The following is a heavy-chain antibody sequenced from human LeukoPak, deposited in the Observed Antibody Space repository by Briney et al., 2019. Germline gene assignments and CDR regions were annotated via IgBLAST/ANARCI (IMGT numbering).Heavy chain of an antibody. V-gene: IGHV3-30*09. CDR1: APTFSSSA. CDR3: ARGNGLNSGWYEFDF. J-gene: IGHJ4*02. Sequence: QPGRSLRLSCAASAPTFSSSATHCVSQAPRKGMEWVFFISFDARNKYYAESVKGRFAISRDNSKNTLYLQMNSLRPEDTAVYFCARGNGLNSGWYEFDFWGQGALVAVSS. CDR2: ISFDARNK. D-gene: IGHD6-13*01.